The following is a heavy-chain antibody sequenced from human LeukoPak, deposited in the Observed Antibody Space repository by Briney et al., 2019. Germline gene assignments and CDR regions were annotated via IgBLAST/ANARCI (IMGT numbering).Heavy chain of an antibody. CDR2: IYYTGST. J-gene: IGHJ4*02. CDR1: GGSISSGGYF. V-gene: IGHV4-31*03. CDR3: ARAARGYLYYFDY. Sequence: SETLSLTRTVSGGSISSGGYFWSWIRQHPGKDLEWIGYIYYTGSTYYNPSLKSRVAMSLDTSKNQLSLKLSSVTAADTAVYYCARAARGYLYYFDYWGQGTLVTVSS. D-gene: IGHD3-22*01.